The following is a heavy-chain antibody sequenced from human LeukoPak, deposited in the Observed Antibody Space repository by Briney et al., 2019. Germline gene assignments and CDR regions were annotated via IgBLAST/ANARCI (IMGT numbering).Heavy chain of an antibody. Sequence: SETLSLTCAVSGDSMSSIDLWRWVRQPPGKGLEWIGEIHHTGSTNYNPSLKSRVTIAVDKSKNQFSLNFNSMSAAGSAVYYCAANGYYTSEYWGQGTLVTVSS. CDR2: IHHTGST. CDR3: AANGYYTSEY. V-gene: IGHV4-4*02. CDR1: GDSMSSIDL. D-gene: IGHD1-26*01. J-gene: IGHJ4*02.